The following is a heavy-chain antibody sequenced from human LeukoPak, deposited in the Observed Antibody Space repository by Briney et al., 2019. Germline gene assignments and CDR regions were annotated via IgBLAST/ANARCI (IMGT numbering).Heavy chain of an antibody. J-gene: IGHJ6*02. CDR3: AKDLGYCSGGSCYPDYYYYYGMDV. D-gene: IGHD2-15*01. CDR2: ISYDGSNK. Sequence: GGSLRLSCAASGFTFSSYAMHWVRQAPGKGLEWVAVISYDGSNKYYADSVKGRFTISRDNSKNTLYLQMNSLRAEDTAVYYCAKDLGYCSGGSCYPDYYYYYGMDVWGQGTTVTVSS. V-gene: IGHV3-30*04. CDR1: GFTFSSYA.